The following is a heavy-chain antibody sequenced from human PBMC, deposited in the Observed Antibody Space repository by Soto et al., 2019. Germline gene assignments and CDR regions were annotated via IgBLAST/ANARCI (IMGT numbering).Heavy chain of an antibody. Sequence: PPETLSLTCTVSGGSISSGDYYWSWIRQPPGKGLEWIGYIYYSGSTYYNPSLKSRVTISVDTSKNQFSLKLSSVTAADTAVYYCARGVTIFGAVILLDWFDPWGQGTLVTVSS. CDR1: GGSISSGDYY. V-gene: IGHV4-30-4*01. J-gene: IGHJ5*02. D-gene: IGHD3-3*01. CDR3: ARGVTIFGAVILLDWFDP. CDR2: IYYSGST.